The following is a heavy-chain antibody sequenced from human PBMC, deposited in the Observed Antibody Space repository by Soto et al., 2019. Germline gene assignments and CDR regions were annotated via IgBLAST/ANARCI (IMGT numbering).Heavy chain of an antibody. CDR2: IYYSGST. Sequence: PSETLSLTCTVSDGSVSSGSYYWNWIRQPPGKGLEWIGFIYYSGSTHYNPSLQSRVTISVDTSRNQFSLKLSSVTAADTAVYYCARQASGYYYGWFDPWGQGTLVTVSS. D-gene: IGHD3-22*01. V-gene: IGHV4-61*01. CDR1: DGSVSSGSYY. J-gene: IGHJ5*02. CDR3: ARQASGYYYGWFDP.